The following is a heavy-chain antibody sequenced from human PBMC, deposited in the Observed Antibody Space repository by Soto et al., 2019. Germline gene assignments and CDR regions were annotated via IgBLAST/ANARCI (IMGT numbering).Heavy chain of an antibody. D-gene: IGHD6-13*01. CDR2: INSDGSST. V-gene: IGHV3-74*01. CDR3: AGGSSSWYFQH. CDR1: GFTFSSYW. Sequence: EVQLVESGGGLVQPGGSLRLSCAASGFTFSSYWMRWVRQVPGKGLVWVSRINSDGSSTRYADSVKGRFTISRDNAKNTLYLQMNSLRAEDTAVYYCAGGSSSWYFQHWGQGTLVTVSS. J-gene: IGHJ1*01.